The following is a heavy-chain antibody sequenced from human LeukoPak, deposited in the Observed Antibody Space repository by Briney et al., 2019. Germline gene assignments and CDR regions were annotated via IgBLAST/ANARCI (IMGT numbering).Heavy chain of an antibody. CDR3: AAQGSSGWLFDY. J-gene: IGHJ4*02. V-gene: IGHV1-24*01. CDR2: FDPEDGET. Sequence: GASVKVSCKVSGYTLTELSMHWVRQAPGKGLEWMGGFDPEDGETIYAQKFQGRVTMTGDTSTDTAYMELSSLRSEDTAVYYCAAQGSSGWLFDYWGQGTLVTVSS. CDR1: GYTLTELS. D-gene: IGHD6-19*01.